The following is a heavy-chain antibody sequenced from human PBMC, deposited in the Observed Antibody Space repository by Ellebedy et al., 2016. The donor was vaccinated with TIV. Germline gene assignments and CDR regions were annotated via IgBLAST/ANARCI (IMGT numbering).Heavy chain of an antibody. CDR2: ISGYNGDT. CDR1: GFTFSTYG. CDR3: AREAAIQLWLRDALDL. V-gene: IGHV1-18*01. D-gene: IGHD5-18*01. Sequence: ASVKVSCXASGFTFSTYGISWVRQAPGQGLEWVGWISGYNGDTNYAQRLQGRVTMTTDTSTNTTYMELRSLTSDDTAVYYCAREAAIQLWLRDALDLWGQGTVVIVSS. J-gene: IGHJ3*01.